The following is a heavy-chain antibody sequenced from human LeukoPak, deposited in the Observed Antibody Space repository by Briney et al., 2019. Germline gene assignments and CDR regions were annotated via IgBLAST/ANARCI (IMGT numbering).Heavy chain of an antibody. Sequence: PSETLSLTCAVYGGSFSGYYWSWIRQPPGKGLEWIGEINHSGSTNYNPSLKSRVTISVDTSKNQFSLKLSSVTAADTAVYYCARKSGRNVYYDSSGYLYYFDYWGQGTLVTVSS. J-gene: IGHJ4*02. V-gene: IGHV4-34*01. D-gene: IGHD3-22*01. CDR1: GGSFSGYY. CDR2: INHSGST. CDR3: ARKSGRNVYYDSSGYLYYFDY.